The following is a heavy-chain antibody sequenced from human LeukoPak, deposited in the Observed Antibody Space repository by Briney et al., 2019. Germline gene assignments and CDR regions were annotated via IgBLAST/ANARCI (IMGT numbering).Heavy chain of an antibody. Sequence: GGSLRLSCAASGFTFSSYGMHWVRQAPGKGLEWVAFIPYDGSNKYYADSVKGRFTISRDNSKNTLYLQMNCLRAEDTAVYYCAKDDSSDWYYFDYWGQGTLVTVSS. CDR3: AKDDSSDWYYFDY. V-gene: IGHV3-30*02. J-gene: IGHJ4*02. CDR1: GFTFSSYG. CDR2: IPYDGSNK. D-gene: IGHD6-19*01.